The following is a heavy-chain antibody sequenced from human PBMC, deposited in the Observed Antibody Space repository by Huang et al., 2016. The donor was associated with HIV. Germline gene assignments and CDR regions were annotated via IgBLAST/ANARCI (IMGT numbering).Heavy chain of an antibody. CDR2: NNPMCGTT. V-gene: IGHV1-69*13. D-gene: IGHD2-21*02. CDR1: GGTFSTHA. CDR3: ARQPYCGGDCAHYYYFYMDV. Sequence: QVQLVQSGAEAKRPGASVKVSCRASGGTFSTHAVSWVRQAPGQGLEWVGGNNPMCGTTNYAQRCQGKVTITGDESSRTVDMELSSLRSDDTAVYYCARQPYCGGDCAHYYYFYMDVWGKGTTVTVSS. J-gene: IGHJ6*03.